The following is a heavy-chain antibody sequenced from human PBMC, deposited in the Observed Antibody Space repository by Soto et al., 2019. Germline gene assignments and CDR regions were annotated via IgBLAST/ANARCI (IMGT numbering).Heavy chain of an antibody. V-gene: IGHV3-11*01. J-gene: IGHJ5*02. Sequence: GSLRLSCEASGFTFGDYYMTWIRQAPGEGLEWVSFIGNRGTGIYYADSVKGRFTIFRDNAKNSLYLQMNSLRAEDTAMYYCARDLRAVGMASRFDPWGQGTLVTVSS. D-gene: IGHD6-13*01. CDR2: IGNRGTGI. CDR1: GFTFGDYY. CDR3: ARDLRAVGMASRFDP.